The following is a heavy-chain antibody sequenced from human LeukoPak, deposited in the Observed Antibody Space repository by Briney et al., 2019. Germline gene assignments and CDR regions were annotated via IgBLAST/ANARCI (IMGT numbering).Heavy chain of an antibody. J-gene: IGHJ4*02. D-gene: IGHD1/OR15-1a*01. V-gene: IGHV3-23*01. CDR2: ISGSGGST. CDR1: GFTFDDYA. Sequence: GGSLRLSCAASGFTFDDYAMHWVRQAPGKGLEWVSAISGSGGSTYYADSVKGRFTISRDNSKNTLYLQMNSLRAEDTAVYYCAKNKGHFDYWGQGTLVTVSS. CDR3: AKNKGHFDY.